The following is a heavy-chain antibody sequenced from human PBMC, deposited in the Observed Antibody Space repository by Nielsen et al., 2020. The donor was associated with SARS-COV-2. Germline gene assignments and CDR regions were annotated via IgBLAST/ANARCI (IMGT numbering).Heavy chain of an antibody. D-gene: IGHD1-26*01. CDR2: ISSSSSYI. CDR3: ARGEDSGSYSIYYYYYGMDV. V-gene: IGHV3-21*01. Sequence: GESLKISCAASGFTFSSYSMNWVRQAPGKGLEWVSSISSSSSYIYYADSVKGRFTISRDNAKNSLYLQMNSLRAEDTAVYYCARGEDSGSYSIYYYYYGMDVWGQGTTVTVSS. J-gene: IGHJ6*02. CDR1: GFTFSSYS.